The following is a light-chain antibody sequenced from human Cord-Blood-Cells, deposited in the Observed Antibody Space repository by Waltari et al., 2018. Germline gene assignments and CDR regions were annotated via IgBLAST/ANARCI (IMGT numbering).Light chain of an antibody. CDR1: QGISSY. CDR2: AAS. V-gene: IGKV1-9*01. Sequence: DIQLTQSPSFLSASVGDRVTITCRASQGISSYLAWYQQKPGKAPKLLIYAASTLQSGVPSRFSGSGSGTEFTLTISSLQPEDVATYYCQQLNSYPFFGGGTKVEIK. J-gene: IGKJ4*01. CDR3: QQLNSYPF.